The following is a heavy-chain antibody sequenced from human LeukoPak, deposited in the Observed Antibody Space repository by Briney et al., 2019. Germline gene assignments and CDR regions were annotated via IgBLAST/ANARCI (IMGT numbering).Heavy chain of an antibody. D-gene: IGHD6-19*01. V-gene: IGHV4-4*09. J-gene: IGHJ2*01. CDR3: ARFHSGPSGWYVLWYFDL. Sequence: PSETLSLTCTVSGGSVSSYYWSWIRQTPGKGLEWIGYIYSSENTKYNSSLESRVTMSLDTSKNQFFLKLSSVTAADTAVYYCARFHSGPSGWYVLWYFDLWGRGTLVTVSS. CDR2: IYSSENT. CDR1: GGSVSSYY.